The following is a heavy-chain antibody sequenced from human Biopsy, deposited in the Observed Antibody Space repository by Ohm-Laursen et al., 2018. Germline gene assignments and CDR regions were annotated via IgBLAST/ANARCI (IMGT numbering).Heavy chain of an antibody. V-gene: IGHV4-59*08. J-gene: IGHJ2*01. CDR1: GDNISTYY. CDR2: IHYTGHI. CDR3: ARNRVDVVKVTTIGWNFDL. D-gene: IGHD5-12*01. Sequence: GTLSLTCTVSGDNISTYYWNWIRQTPEKGLEWIGYIHYTGHIRINPSLNSRATISVDTSKDQFSLKLSSLTAADTAIYYCARNRVDVVKVTTIGWNFDLWGRGTLVTVS.